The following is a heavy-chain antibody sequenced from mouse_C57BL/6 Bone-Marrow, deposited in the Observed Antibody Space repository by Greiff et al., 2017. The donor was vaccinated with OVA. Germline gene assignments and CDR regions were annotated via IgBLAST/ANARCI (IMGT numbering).Heavy chain of an antibody. V-gene: IGHV1-85*01. Sequence: VQLVESGPELVKPGASVKLSCKASGYTFTSYDINWVKQRPGQGLEWIGWIYPRDGSTKYNEKFKGKATLTVDTSSSTAYMELHSLTSEDSAVYFCARNGLRSRGDYFDYWGQGTTLTVSS. CDR1: GYTFTSYD. CDR2: IYPRDGST. D-gene: IGHD1-1*01. J-gene: IGHJ2*01. CDR3: ARNGLRSRGDYFDY.